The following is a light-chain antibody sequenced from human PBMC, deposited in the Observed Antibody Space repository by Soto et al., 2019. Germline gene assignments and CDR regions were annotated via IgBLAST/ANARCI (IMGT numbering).Light chain of an antibody. Sequence: QSVLTQPPSVSGSPGQSVTISCTVTSSDVGDYEHVSWYQQAPGTAPKLIIFDVTNRPSGVPDRFSGSKSGNTPSLTIFGLQAEDEADYYCRFYTSSSTWVFGGGTKLPVL. CDR1: SSDVGDYEH. CDR2: DVT. J-gene: IGLJ3*02. CDR3: RFYTSSSTWV. V-gene: IGLV2-18*01.